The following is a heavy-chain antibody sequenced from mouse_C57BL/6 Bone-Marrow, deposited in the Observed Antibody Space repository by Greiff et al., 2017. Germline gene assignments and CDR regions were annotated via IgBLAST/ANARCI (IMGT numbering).Heavy chain of an antibody. CDR3: ARSPDHYSNFYAMDY. Sequence: QVQLQQSGAELARPGASVKLSCKASGYTFTSYGISWVKQRTGQGLEWIGEIYPRSGNTYYNEKFKGKATLTADKSSSTAYMELRSLTSEDSAVYICARSPDHYSNFYAMDYWGQGTSGTVSS. J-gene: IGHJ4*01. CDR1: GYTFTSYG. V-gene: IGHV1-81*01. D-gene: IGHD2-5*01. CDR2: IYPRSGNT.